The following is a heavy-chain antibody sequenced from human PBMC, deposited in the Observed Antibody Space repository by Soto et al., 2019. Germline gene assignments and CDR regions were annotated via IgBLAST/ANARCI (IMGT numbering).Heavy chain of an antibody. J-gene: IGHJ6*02. Sequence: SDTLSLTCAVSGVSISSYYWSWIRQPPGKGLEWIGYIYYSGSTNYNPSLKSRVTISVDTSKNQFSLKLSSVTAADTAVYYCASSNIAAAGFYYYGMDVWGRGTTVT. V-gene: IGHV4-59*01. D-gene: IGHD6-13*01. CDR3: ASSNIAAAGFYYYGMDV. CDR2: IYYSGST. CDR1: GVSISSYY.